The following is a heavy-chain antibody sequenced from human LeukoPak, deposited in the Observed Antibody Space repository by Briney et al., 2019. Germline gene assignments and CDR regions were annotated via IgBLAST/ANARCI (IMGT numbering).Heavy chain of an antibody. V-gene: IGHV3-21*01. CDR3: ARDGEGPTTGLDY. CDR2: ISSSSNYI. CDR1: GFTFSSYS. Sequence: GGSLRLSCAASGFTFSSYSMNWVRQAPGKGLEWVSSISSSSNYIYYADSVKGRFTISRDNAKNSLYLQMNSLRAEDTAVYYCARDGEGPTTGLDYCGQGTLVTVSS. J-gene: IGHJ4*02. D-gene: IGHD1-26*01.